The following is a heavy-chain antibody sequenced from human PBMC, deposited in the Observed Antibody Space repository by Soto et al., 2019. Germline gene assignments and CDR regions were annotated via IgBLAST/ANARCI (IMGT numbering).Heavy chain of an antibody. CDR1: GFTFSSYA. CDR2: ISVTGDT. J-gene: IGHJ4*02. V-gene: IGHV3-23*01. CDR3: AKSLSTATSFDY. Sequence: PXASLRLSCAASGFTFSSYAMNWVRQAPGKGPEWVSHISVTGDTYYADSVKGRFTISRDNSKNTLFLQMNSLRAEDTAVYYCAKSLSTATSFDYWGQGTPVTVSS.